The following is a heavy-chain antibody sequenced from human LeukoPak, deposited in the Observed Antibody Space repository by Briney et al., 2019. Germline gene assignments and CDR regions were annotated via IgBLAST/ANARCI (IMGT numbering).Heavy chain of an antibody. V-gene: IGHV4-34*01. J-gene: IGHJ6*03. CDR1: GGSFSDYY. Sequence: KPSETLSLTCAVYGGSFSDYYWSWIRQPPGKGLEWIGEINHSGSTNYNPSLKSRVTISVDTSKNQFSLKLSSVTAADTAVYYCARVYYYYMDVWGKGTTVTVSS. CDR2: INHSGST. CDR3: ARVYYYYMDV.